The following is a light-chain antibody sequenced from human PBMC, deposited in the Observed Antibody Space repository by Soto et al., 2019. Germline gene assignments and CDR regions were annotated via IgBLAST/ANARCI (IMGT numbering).Light chain of an antibody. V-gene: IGLV2-14*01. Sequence: QSALTQPASVSGSPGQSITISCTGTSSDVGAYNYVSWYQQHPGKAPKLIIFEVSNRPSGASNRFSGSKSGNTASLTISGLQAEDEADYYCTSYPVSSGTHVFGTGTKLTVL. CDR1: SSDVGAYNY. CDR3: TSYPVSSGTHV. CDR2: EVS. J-gene: IGLJ1*01.